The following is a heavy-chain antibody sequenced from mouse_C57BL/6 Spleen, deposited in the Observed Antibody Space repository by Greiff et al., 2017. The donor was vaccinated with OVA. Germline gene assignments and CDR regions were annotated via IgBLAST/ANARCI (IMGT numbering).Heavy chain of an antibody. CDR3: TSIYYGNPECAY. J-gene: IGHJ3*01. CDR1: GFTFSSYA. CDR2: ISSGGDYI. Sequence: EVKLMESGEGLVKPGGSLKLSCAASGFTFSSYAMSWVRQTPEKRLEWVAYISSGGDYIYYADTVKGRFTISRDNARNTLYLQMSSLKSEDTAMYYCTSIYYGNPECAYWGQGTLVTVSA. D-gene: IGHD2-1*01. V-gene: IGHV5-9-1*02.